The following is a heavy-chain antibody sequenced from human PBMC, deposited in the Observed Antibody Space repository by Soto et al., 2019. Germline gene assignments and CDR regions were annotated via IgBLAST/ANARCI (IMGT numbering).Heavy chain of an antibody. CDR2: ISSSSSTI. CDR1: GFTFSSYS. D-gene: IGHD1-26*01. V-gene: IGHV3-48*02. Sequence: GGSLRLSCAASGFTFSSYSMNWVRQAPGKGLEWVSYISSSSSTIYYADSVKGRFTISRDNAKNSLYLQMNSLRDEDTAVYYCARASWELAGAYHYYYGMDVWGQGTMVTVSS. J-gene: IGHJ6*02. CDR3: ARASWELAGAYHYYYGMDV.